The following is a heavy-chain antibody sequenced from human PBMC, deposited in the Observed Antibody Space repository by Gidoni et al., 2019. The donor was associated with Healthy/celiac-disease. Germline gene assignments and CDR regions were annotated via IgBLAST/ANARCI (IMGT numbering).Heavy chain of an antibody. V-gene: IGHV3-30*03. Sequence: SYGMHWVRQAPGKGLEWVAVISYDGSNKYYADSVKGRFTISRDNSKNTLYLQMNSLRAEDTAVYYCARVDDFWSGYCPVGVTLYYYGMDVWGQGTTVTVSS. D-gene: IGHD3-3*01. CDR2: ISYDGSNK. CDR1: SYG. J-gene: IGHJ6*02. CDR3: ARVDDFWSGYCPVGVTLYYYGMDV.